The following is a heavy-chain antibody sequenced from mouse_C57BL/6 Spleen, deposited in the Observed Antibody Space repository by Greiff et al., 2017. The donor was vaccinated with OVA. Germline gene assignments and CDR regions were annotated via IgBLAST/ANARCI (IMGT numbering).Heavy chain of an antibody. V-gene: IGHV1-72*01. D-gene: IGHD1-1*01. Sequence: QVQLQQPGAELVKPGASVTLSCKASGYTFTSYWMHWVKQRPGRGLEWIGRIDPNSGGTKYNEKFKSKATLTVDKPSSTAYMQLSSLTSEDSAVYYCALYYYGSSSYYFDYWGQGTTLTVSS. CDR1: GYTFTSYW. J-gene: IGHJ2*01. CDR3: ALYYYGSSSYYFDY. CDR2: IDPNSGGT.